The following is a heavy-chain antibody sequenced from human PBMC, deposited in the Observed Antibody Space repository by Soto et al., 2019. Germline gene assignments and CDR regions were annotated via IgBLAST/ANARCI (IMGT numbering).Heavy chain of an antibody. D-gene: IGHD6-13*01. CDR3: AREEIAAAGTNWFDP. V-gene: IGHV4-4*02. Sequence: SETLSLTCAASGGSISSSNWWSWVRQPPGKGLEWIGEIYHSGSTNYNPSLKSRVTISVDKSKNQFSLKLSSVTAADTAVYYCAREEIAAAGTNWFDPWGQGTLVTVSS. J-gene: IGHJ5*02. CDR2: IYHSGST. CDR1: GGSISSSNW.